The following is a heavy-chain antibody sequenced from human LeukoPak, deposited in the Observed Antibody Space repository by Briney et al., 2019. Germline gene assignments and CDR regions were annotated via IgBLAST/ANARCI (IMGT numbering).Heavy chain of an antibody. J-gene: IGHJ4*02. CDR3: AKDSAKKDY. V-gene: IGHV3-23*01. D-gene: IGHD3-10*01. Sequence: PGGSLRLSCAASGFTFSSYAMSWVRQAPGKGLEWVSGISGSDGSTNYADSVKGRFTISRENSKNTLYLQMNSLRAEDTAVYYCAKDSAKKDYWGQGTLVTVSS. CDR2: ISGSDGST. CDR1: GFTFSSYA.